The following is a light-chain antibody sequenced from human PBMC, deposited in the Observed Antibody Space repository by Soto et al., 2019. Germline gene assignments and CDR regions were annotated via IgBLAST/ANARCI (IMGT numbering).Light chain of an antibody. CDR1: QSITTY. CDR3: EQTHTTPWT. Sequence: DSQMTQSPSSLSASVGDTVTITCRASQSITTYVNWYQQRVGRAPKLLIYGASSLQSGVPSRFTGSGSGTDFTLTITSLQPEDFATYHCEQTHTTPWTFGQGTKVEVK. J-gene: IGKJ1*01. V-gene: IGKV1-39*01. CDR2: GAS.